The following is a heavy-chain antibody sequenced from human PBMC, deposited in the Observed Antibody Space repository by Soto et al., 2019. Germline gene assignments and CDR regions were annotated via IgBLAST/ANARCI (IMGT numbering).Heavy chain of an antibody. J-gene: IGHJ6*02. Sequence: PGESLKISCKGSGYSFTNYWIGWVRQMPGKGLEWMGIIYPGDSDTRYSPSFQGQVTISADKSINTAYLHWSSLKASDTAIYYCARHGEYGGYYYYGMDVWGQGTTVTVSS. CDR1: GYSFTNYW. CDR3: ARHGEYGGYYYYGMDV. D-gene: IGHD4-17*01. V-gene: IGHV5-51*01. CDR2: IYPGDSDT.